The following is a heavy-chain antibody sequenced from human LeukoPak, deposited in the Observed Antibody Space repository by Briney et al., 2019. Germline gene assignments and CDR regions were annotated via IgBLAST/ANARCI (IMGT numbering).Heavy chain of an antibody. CDR1: GFTVSSNS. V-gene: IGHV3-53*01. CDR2: IYSDNT. J-gene: IGHJ4*02. Sequence: GSLRLSFTVSGFTVSSNSMSWVRPAPGKGLEGVSFIYSDNTHYSDSVEGRFTISRDNSNNTLYLQLDSLRAEDSAVNYFSRETGWVFDAWGQRTLLTVPS. D-gene: IGHD7-27*01. CDR3: SRETGWVFDA.